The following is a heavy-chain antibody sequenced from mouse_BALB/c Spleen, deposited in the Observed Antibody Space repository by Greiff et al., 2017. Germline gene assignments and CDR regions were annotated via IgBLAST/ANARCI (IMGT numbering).Heavy chain of an antibody. D-gene: IGHD1-1*01. CDR1: GYSITSDYA. V-gene: IGHV3-2*02. CDR3: ARSDYGSSYVG. CDR2: ISYSGST. Sequence: EVQLVESGPGLVKPSQSLSLTCTVTGYSITSDYAWNWIRQFPGNKLEWMGYISYSGSTSYNPSLKSRISITRDTSKNQFFLQLNSVTTEDTATYYCARSDYGSSYVGWGQGTTLTVSS. J-gene: IGHJ2*01.